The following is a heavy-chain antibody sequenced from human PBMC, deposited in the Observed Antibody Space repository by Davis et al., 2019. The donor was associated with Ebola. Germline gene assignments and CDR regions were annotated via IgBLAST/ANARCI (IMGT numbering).Heavy chain of an antibody. V-gene: IGHV4-34*01. CDR2: INHSGST. J-gene: IGHJ3*02. D-gene: IGHD1-20*01. Sequence: ESLKISCAASGFTFSDYYMSWIRQPPGKGLEWIGEINHSGSTNYNPSLKSRVTISVDTSKNQFSLKLSSVTAADTAVYYCARPGGRFNWNDGRPFDIWGQGTMVTVSS. CDR3: ARPGGRFNWNDGRPFDI. CDR1: GFTFSDYY.